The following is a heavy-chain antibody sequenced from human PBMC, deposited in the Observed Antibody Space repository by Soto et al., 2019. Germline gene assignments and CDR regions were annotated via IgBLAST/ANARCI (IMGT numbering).Heavy chain of an antibody. CDR1: GGSISSGDYY. CDR2: IFYSGNT. D-gene: IGHD3-22*01. Sequence: TLSLTSTVSGGSISSGDYYWSWVSQHPGKGLEWIGYIFYSGNTHFNPSLKSRVTMSLDTSKNQSSLKLSSVTAAHTAVYYCGRVRFNFDTDGYYYYLASWRQGTLVPVSS. V-gene: IGHV4-31*03. CDR3: GRVRFNFDTDGYYYYLAS. J-gene: IGHJ4*02.